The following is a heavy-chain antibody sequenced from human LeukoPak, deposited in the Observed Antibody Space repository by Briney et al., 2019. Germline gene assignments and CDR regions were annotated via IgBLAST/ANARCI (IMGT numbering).Heavy chain of an antibody. CDR1: GYTFTGYY. D-gene: IGHD3-10*01. J-gene: IGHJ5*02. CDR2: INPSGGST. V-gene: IGHV1-46*01. Sequence: GASVKVSCKASGYTFTGYYMYWVRQAPGQGLEWMGIINPSGGSTSYAQKFQGRVTMTRDTSTSTVYMELSSLRSEDTAVYYCARGILLLWFGELSHQFDPWGQGTLVTVSS. CDR3: ARGILLLWFGELSHQFDP.